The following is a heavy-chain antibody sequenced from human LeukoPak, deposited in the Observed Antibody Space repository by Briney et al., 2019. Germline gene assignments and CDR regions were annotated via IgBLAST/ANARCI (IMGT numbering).Heavy chain of an antibody. CDR3: ARGRGVGATALDY. D-gene: IGHD1-26*01. Sequence: PGGSLRLSCAASGFIFSNYGMHWVRQAPGKGLEWVAFIRYDGSNSYYADSVKGRFTISRDNSKNTLYLQMKNLRAEDTAVYYCARGRGVGATALDYWGQGTLVTVSS. CDR1: GFIFSNYG. J-gene: IGHJ4*02. CDR2: IRYDGSNS. V-gene: IGHV3-30*02.